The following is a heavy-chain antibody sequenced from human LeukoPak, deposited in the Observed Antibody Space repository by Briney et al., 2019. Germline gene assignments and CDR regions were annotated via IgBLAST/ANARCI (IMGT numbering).Heavy chain of an antibody. CDR1: GYTLTELS. J-gene: IGHJ4*02. Sequence: ASVKVSCKVSGYTLTELSMHWVRQAHAQGPARMGGFDPEDGETIYAQKFQGRLTMTEDTSTDTAYMELSSLRSEDTAVYYCATALGNDILTGYYRWGQGTLVTASS. D-gene: IGHD3-9*01. CDR2: FDPEDGET. V-gene: IGHV1-24*01. CDR3: ATALGNDILTGYYR.